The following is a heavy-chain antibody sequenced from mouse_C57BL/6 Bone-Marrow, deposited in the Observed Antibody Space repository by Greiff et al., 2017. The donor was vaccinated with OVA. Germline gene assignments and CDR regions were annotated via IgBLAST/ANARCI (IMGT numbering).Heavy chain of an antibody. CDR2: IDPENGDT. V-gene: IGHV14-4*01. D-gene: IGHD1-1*01. CDR3: TTYGSSYPWFAY. CDR1: GFNIKDDY. J-gene: IGHJ3*01. Sequence: VQLKQSGAELVRPGASVKLSCTASGFNIKDDYMHWVKQRPEQGLEWIGWIDPENGDTEYASKFQGKATITADTSSNTAYLQLGSLTSEDTAVYYCTTYGSSYPWFAYWGQGTLVTVSA.